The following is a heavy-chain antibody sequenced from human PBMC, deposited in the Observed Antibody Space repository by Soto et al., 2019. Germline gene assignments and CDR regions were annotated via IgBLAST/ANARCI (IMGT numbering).Heavy chain of an antibody. D-gene: IGHD3-22*01. CDR3: ARVRDYYYDSSGYYYLDY. CDR1: GGSISSGVYY. V-gene: IGHV4-31*03. Sequence: SETLSLTCSVSGGSISSGVYYWGWVRQHPGKGLEWIGYTYYSGSTYYNPSLKSRVSISVDTSKNQFSLKLSSVTAADTAVYYCARVRDYYYDSSGYYYLDYWGQGTLVTVSS. J-gene: IGHJ4*02. CDR2: TYYSGST.